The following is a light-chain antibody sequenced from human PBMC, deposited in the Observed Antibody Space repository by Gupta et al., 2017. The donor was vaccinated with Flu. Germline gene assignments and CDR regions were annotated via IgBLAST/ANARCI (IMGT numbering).Light chain of an antibody. J-gene: IGKJ3*01. CDR3: QQYYSATLT. CDR1: QSVLYSSNHKNY. Sequence: DIVMTQSPDSLAVSLGERATINCKSSQSVLYSSNHKNYLAWYHQKPGQPPKLLIYWASTRESGVPGRFSGSGSGTDFTLTISTLQAEDVAVYYCQQYYSATLTFGPGTKVDIK. V-gene: IGKV4-1*01. CDR2: WAS.